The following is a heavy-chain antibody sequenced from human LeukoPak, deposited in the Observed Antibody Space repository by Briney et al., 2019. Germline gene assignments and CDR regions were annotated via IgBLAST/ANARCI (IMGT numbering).Heavy chain of an antibody. Sequence: GGSLRLSCAASGFSFSSYGMHWVRQAPGKGLEWVAVISHDGTNEYYADSVKGRFTISRDNSKNMLYLQLNSLRTEDTAVYYCARDAGTWGYGYNFDYWGQGTLVSVSS. CDR1: GFSFSSYG. CDR3: ARDAGTWGYGYNFDY. D-gene: IGHD7-27*01. CDR2: ISHDGTNE. V-gene: IGHV3-30*03. J-gene: IGHJ4*02.